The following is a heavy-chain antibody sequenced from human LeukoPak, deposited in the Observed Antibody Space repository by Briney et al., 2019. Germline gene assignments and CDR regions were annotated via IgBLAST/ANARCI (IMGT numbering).Heavy chain of an antibody. CDR1: GGSINSGGHY. CDR3: ARSDSSGYLDY. D-gene: IGHD3-22*01. Sequence: SQTLSLTCTVSGGSINSGGHYWSWIRQHPGKGLEWIGSIYYSGSTYYNPSLKSRVTISVDTSKNQLSLKLNSVTAADTAVYYCARSDSSGYLDYWGQGTLVTVSS. CDR2: IYYSGST. V-gene: IGHV4-31*03. J-gene: IGHJ4*02.